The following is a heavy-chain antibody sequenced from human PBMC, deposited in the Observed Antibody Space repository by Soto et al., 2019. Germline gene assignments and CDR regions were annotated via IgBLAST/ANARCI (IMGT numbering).Heavy chain of an antibody. J-gene: IGHJ3*02. D-gene: IGHD6-19*01. CDR2: INAGNGNT. Sequence: ASVKVSCKASGYTFTGYYMHWVRQAPGQGLEWMGWINAGNGNTKYSQNFQGRVTITRDTSARTAYLELSSLRSEDTAVYFCARSDMTVAAAFNIWGQGTKVTVSS. V-gene: IGHV1-3*01. CDR1: GYTFTGYY. CDR3: ARSDMTVAAAFNI.